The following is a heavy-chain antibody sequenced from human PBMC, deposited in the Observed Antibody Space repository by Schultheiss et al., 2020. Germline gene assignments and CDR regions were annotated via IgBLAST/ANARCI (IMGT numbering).Heavy chain of an antibody. D-gene: IGHD3-3*01. CDR2: VYDSGTT. CDR1: GVSISSSDYY. V-gene: IGHV4-61*08. Sequence: SETLSLTCSVSGVSISSSDYYWSWIRQPPGRGLEWIGYVYDSGTTNYNPSLKSRVTISVDTSKNQFSLKLSSVTAADTAVYYCARVRRVGYDFWSGPFDYWGQGTLVTVSS. CDR3: ARVRRVGYDFWSGPFDY. J-gene: IGHJ4*02.